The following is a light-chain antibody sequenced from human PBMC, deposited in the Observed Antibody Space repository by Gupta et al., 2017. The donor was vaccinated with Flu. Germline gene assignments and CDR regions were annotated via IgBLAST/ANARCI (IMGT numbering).Light chain of an antibody. J-gene: IGLJ2*01. CDR3: QAWDTSTVV. CDR2: QTN. CDR1: RLGDEN. V-gene: IGLV3-1*01. Sequence: SYELTQPPSVSVSPGQTAKISCSGDRLGDENVWWYQQKPGQSPVLVMYQTNKRPSGIPERFSGSSSGTTVTLTISGTQTMDEADYYCQAWDTSTVVFGGGTKLTVL.